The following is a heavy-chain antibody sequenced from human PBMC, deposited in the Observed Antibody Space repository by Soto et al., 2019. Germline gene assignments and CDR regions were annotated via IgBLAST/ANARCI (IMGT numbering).Heavy chain of an antibody. Sequence: ASVKVSCKASGYTFSRYGISWVRQAPGQGLEWMGYISRYKRSTNYPQKFQGRVNLMIEASTSRAFMELKSLSSDDSAVYYCARYNSGTSTFDTWGQGTLVTVSS. V-gene: IGHV1-18*01. D-gene: IGHD2-2*01. CDR1: GYTFSRYG. CDR2: ISRYKRST. J-gene: IGHJ5*02. CDR3: ARYNSGTSTFDT.